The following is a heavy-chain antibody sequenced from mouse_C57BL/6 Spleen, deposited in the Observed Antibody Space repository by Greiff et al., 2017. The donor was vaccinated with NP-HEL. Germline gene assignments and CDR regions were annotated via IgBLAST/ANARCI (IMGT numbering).Heavy chain of an antibody. V-gene: IGHV1-80*01. D-gene: IGHD1-1*01. CDR1: GYAFSSYW. CDR3: ARESITTSAMDY. Sequence: VQLQESGAELVKPGASVKISCKASGYAFSSYWMNWVKQRPGKGLEWIGQIYPGAGDTNYNGKFKGKATLTADKSSSTAYMQLSSLTSEDSAVYDGARESITTSAMDYWGQGTSVTVSS. J-gene: IGHJ4*01. CDR2: IYPGAGDT.